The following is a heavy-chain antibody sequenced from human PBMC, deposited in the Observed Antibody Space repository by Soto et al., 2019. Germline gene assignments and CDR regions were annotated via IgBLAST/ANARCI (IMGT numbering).Heavy chain of an antibody. CDR1: GFTFSSYA. D-gene: IGHD1-26*01. V-gene: IGHV3-23*01. J-gene: IGHJ4*02. CDR3: AKVCIVEAAGPNFDY. CDR2: ISGSGGST. Sequence: EVQLLESGGGLVQPGGSLRLSCAASGFTFSSYAMSWVRQAPGKGLEWVSAISGSGGSTYYADSVKGRFTIARDNSKNSLYLQMSSLRAEDTAVYYCAKVCIVEAAGPNFDYWGQGTLVTVS.